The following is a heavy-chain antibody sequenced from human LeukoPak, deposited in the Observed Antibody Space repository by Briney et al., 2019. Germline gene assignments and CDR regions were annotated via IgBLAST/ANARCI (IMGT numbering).Heavy chain of an antibody. CDR3: ATNTRYCSGGSCYFYSILGAFDI. Sequence: GASVKVSCKASGYTFTSYGISWVRQAPGQGLEWMGWISAYNGNTNYAQKFQGRVTITADESTSTAYMELSSLRSEDTAVYYCATNTRYCSGGSCYFYSILGAFDIWGQGTMVTVSS. CDR2: ISAYNGNT. V-gene: IGHV1-18*01. J-gene: IGHJ3*02. CDR1: GYTFTSYG. D-gene: IGHD2-15*01.